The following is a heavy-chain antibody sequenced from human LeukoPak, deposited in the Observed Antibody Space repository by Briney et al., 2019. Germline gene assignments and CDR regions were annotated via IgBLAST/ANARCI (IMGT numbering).Heavy chain of an antibody. CDR3: ARASCSGGICYGELFMGV. CDR2: INPNSGGT. V-gene: IGHV1-2*02. J-gene: IGHJ6*02. Sequence: ASLKVSCKASGYTFTGYYMRWVPQAPGQGLEWMGWINPNSGGTNYAQKFQGRVTMTRDTSISAAYMELSRLRSDDTAVYYCARASCSGGICYGELFMGVWGQGTTVTVSS. CDR1: GYTFTGYY. D-gene: IGHD2-15*01.